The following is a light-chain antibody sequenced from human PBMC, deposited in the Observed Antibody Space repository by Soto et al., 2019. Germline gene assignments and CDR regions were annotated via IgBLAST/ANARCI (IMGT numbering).Light chain of an antibody. J-gene: IGKJ1*01. CDR2: AAS. CDR1: QGISTY. V-gene: IGKV1-6*01. CDR3: LQDYNYPWT. Sequence: IQMTQSPSSLSASVGDRVTITCRASQGISTYLNWYQQKPGRAPELLIHAASSLQSGVPSRFSGSGSGTDFTLTISSLQPEDFATYYCLQDYNYPWTFGQGTKVDIK.